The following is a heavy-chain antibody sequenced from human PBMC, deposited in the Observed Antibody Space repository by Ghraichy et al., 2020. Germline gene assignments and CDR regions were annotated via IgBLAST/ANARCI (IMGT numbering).Heavy chain of an antibody. CDR3: ARGGGDGGSYGDY. D-gene: IGHD1-26*01. CDR2: ISSSSSYI. V-gene: IGHV3-21*01. CDR1: GFTFSSYS. J-gene: IGHJ4*02. Sequence: GESLNISCAASGFTFSSYSMNWVRQAPGKGLEWVSSISSSSSYIYYADSVKGRFTISRDNAKNSLYLQMNSLRAEDTAVYYCARGGGDGGSYGDYWGQGTLVTVSS.